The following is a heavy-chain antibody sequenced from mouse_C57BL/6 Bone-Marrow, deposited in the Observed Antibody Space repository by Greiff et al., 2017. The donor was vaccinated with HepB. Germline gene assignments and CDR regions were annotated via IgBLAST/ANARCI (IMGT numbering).Heavy chain of an antibody. J-gene: IGHJ2*01. V-gene: IGHV5-17*01. CDR1: GFTFSDYG. D-gene: IGHD2-3*01. CDR3: ASGLLWLLRIGY. Sequence: EVKVVESGGGLVKPGGSLKLSCAASGFTFSDYGMHWVRQAPEKGLEWVAYISSGSSTIYYADTVKGRFTISRDNAKNTLFLQMTSLRSEDTALYYCASGLLWLLRIGYWGHGTTLTVSS. CDR2: ISSGSSTI.